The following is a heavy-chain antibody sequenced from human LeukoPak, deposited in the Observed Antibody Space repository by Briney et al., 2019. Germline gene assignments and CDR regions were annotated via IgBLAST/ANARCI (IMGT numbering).Heavy chain of an antibody. CDR1: GFSFSNCW. CDR3: AGVRDASGSYYPY. CDR2: IKQDGSEK. Sequence: GGSLRLSCVASGFSFSNCWMGWVRQAPGKGPEWVANIKQDGSEKYYVDSVKGRFTISRDNAKNSLYLQMNSLSAEDTAVYYCAGVRDASGSYYPYWGQGTLVTVSS. V-gene: IGHV3-7*04. J-gene: IGHJ4*02. D-gene: IGHD3-10*01.